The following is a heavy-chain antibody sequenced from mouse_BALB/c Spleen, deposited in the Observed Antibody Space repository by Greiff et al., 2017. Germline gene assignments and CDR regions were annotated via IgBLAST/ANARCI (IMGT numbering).Heavy chain of an antibody. Sequence: VKLVESGPGLVQPSQSLSITCTVSGFSLTSFGVHWVRQSPGKGLEWLGVIWSGGSTDYNAAFISRLSISKDNSKSQVFFKMNSLQANDTAIYYCASLNDYDGAWFAYWGQGTLVTVSA. CDR2: IWSGGST. CDR3: ASLNDYDGAWFAY. J-gene: IGHJ3*01. CDR1: GFSLTSFG. V-gene: IGHV2-2*02. D-gene: IGHD2-4*01.